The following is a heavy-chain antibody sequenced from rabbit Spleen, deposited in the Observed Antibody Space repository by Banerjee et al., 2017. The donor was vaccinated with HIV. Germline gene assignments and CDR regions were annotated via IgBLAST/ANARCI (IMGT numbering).Heavy chain of an antibody. CDR1: GFDFSSYY. D-gene: IGHD3-1*01. CDR3: VRDTWNFNL. Sequence: QLKESGGGLVQPGGSLKVSCIASGFDFSSYYMSWVRQAPGKGLEWIGYFDPVFGSTYYASWVNGQFTISGHNAQNTLYLQLNSLTAADTATYFCVRDTWNFNLWGQGTLVTVS. V-gene: IGHV1S7*01. J-gene: IGHJ4*01. CDR2: FDPVFGST.